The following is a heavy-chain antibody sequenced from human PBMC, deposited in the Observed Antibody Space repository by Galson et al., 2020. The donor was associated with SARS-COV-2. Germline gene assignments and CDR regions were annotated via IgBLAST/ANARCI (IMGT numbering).Heavy chain of an antibody. J-gene: IGHJ4*02. D-gene: IGHD2-2*01. CDR3: ARYAGRGYFDN. CDR1: GLTFISSW. Sequence: QLGESLKIPCGASGLTFISSWMTWVRQAPGKGLEWVANIKQDGSQKYYVDSVKGRFTISRDNAKNSLYLQMNSLIVEDTAVYYCARYAGRGYFDNWGQGTLVTVSS. V-gene: IGHV3-7*01. CDR2: IKQDGSQK.